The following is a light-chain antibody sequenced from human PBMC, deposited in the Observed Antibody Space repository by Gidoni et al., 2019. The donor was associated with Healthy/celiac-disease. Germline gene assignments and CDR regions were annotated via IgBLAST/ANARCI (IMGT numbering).Light chain of an antibody. CDR2: DAS. V-gene: IGKV3-11*01. CDR1: QSVSSH. CDR3: HQRSNWPWT. J-gene: IGKJ1*01. Sequence: EIVLTQSPATLSLSPGERATLSCRASQSVSSHLAWYQQKPGQAPRLLIYDASNRATGIPARFSGSGSGTDFTLTIISLEPEDFAVYYCHQRSNWPWTFGQGTKVEIK.